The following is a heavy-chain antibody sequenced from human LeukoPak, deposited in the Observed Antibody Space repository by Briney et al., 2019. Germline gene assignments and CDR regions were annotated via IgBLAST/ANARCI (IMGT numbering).Heavy chain of an antibody. J-gene: IGHJ4*02. CDR1: DCSITSAYY. Sequence: SETLSLTCAVSDCSITSAYYWGWIRQPPGKGLEWIGSIYHSGSTDSNPSLKSRVTISVDTSKNQFSLKLRSVTAADTAVYYCARDQAYCGGDRYFEFWGQGTLVTVSS. CDR2: IYHSGST. V-gene: IGHV4-38-2*02. CDR3: ARDQAYCGGDRYFEF. D-gene: IGHD2-21*02.